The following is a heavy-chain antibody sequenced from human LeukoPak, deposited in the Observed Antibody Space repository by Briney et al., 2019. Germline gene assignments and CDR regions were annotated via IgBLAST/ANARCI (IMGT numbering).Heavy chain of an antibody. CDR1: GFTFSSYA. Sequence: GGSLRPSCAASGFTFSSYAMSWVRQPPGKGLEWVSAISGSGGSTYYADSVKGRFTISRDNSKNTLYLQMNSLRAEDTAVYYCAKDDSSSWYGATGGDYWGQGTLVTVSS. V-gene: IGHV3-23*01. J-gene: IGHJ4*02. CDR3: AKDDSSSWYGATGGDY. D-gene: IGHD6-13*01. CDR2: ISGSGGST.